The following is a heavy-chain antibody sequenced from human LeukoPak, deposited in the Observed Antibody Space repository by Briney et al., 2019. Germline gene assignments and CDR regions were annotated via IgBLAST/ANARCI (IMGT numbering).Heavy chain of an antibody. V-gene: IGHV3-9*01. CDR1: GFTFDDYA. D-gene: IGHD6-19*01. Sequence: GGSLRLSCAASGFTFDDYAMHWVRQAPGKGLEWVSGISWNSGSIGYADSLKGRFTISRDNAKNSLYLQMNSLRAEDTAVYYCARQAASGWYYFDHWGQGTLVTASS. CDR2: ISWNSGSI. CDR3: ARQAASGWYYFDH. J-gene: IGHJ4*02.